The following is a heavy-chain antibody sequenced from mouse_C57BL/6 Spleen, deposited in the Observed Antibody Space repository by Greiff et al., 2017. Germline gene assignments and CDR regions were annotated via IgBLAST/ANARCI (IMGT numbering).Heavy chain of an antibody. D-gene: IGHD1-1*01. CDR1: GYAFSSSW. J-gene: IGHJ1*03. CDR3: ARGNYYGSSRCFDV. Sequence: QVQLQQSGPELVKPGASVKISCKASGYAFSSSWMNWVKQRPGKGLEWIGRIYPGDGDTNYNGKFKGKATLTADKSSSTAYMHLSSLTSEDAAVDFCARGNYYGSSRCFDVWGTGTTVTVAS. CDR2: IYPGDGDT. V-gene: IGHV1-82*01.